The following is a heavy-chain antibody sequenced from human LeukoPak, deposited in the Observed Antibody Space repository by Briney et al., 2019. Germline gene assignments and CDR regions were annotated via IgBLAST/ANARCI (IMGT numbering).Heavy chain of an antibody. D-gene: IGHD6-13*01. CDR3: AKDPRLEPGQLVSAFPDY. V-gene: IGHV3-30*18. Sequence: PGGSLRLSCAASGFTFSSYGMHWVRQAPGKGLEWVAVISYDGSNKYYADSVKGRFTISRDNSKNTLYLQVNSLRAEDTAVYYCAKDPRLEPGQLVSAFPDYWGQGTLVTVSS. CDR1: GFTFSSYG. J-gene: IGHJ4*02. CDR2: ISYDGSNK.